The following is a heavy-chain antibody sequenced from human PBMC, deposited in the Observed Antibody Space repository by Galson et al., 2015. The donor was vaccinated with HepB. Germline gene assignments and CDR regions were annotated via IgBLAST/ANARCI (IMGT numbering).Heavy chain of an antibody. V-gene: IGHV4-39*01. D-gene: IGHD6-13*01. CDR3: ARRADAAQQTGDY. J-gene: IGHJ4*02. CDR1: GGSISSSSYY. Sequence: SETLSLTCAVSGGSISSSSYYWGWIRQPPGKGLEWIGSIYYSGSTYYNPSLKSRVTISVDTSKNQFSLKLSSVTAADTAVYYCARRADAAQQTGDYWGQGTLVTVSS. CDR2: IYYSGST.